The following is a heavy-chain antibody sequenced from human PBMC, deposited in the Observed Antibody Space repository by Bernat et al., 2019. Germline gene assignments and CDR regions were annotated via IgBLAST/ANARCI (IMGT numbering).Heavy chain of an antibody. CDR1: GFTLSTYS. V-gene: IGHV3-64D*06. D-gene: IGHD3-16*01. CDR3: VRDLHVGHDDWGQPDD. CDR2: IGPNGGE. J-gene: IGHJ1*01. Sequence: EVQLVESGGNLVQPGGSLRLSCSVSGFTLSTYSMHWVRQAPGKGLEYVSAIGPNGGEYYADSVEGRFTISRDNSKNTLFLQMNSLRVEDTSVYYCVRDLHVGHDDWGQPDDWGQGTLVTVSS.